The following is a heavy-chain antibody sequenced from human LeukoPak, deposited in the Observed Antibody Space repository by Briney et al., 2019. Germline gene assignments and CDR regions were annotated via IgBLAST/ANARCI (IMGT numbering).Heavy chain of an antibody. J-gene: IGHJ4*02. CDR3: TKRSSGGWSSVEY. V-gene: IGHV3-49*03. D-gene: IGHD6-19*01. CDR2: IRSKVYGGTP. Sequence: PGRTLSLSRTLSRFTPGAYAMSCLPQAPGKGGESGSFIRSKVYGGTPASAPSVKGKFTISRDDPRIIAYLQMNSLTTEDTPVCYCTKRSSGGWSSVEYWGQGTLVTVSS. CDR1: RFTPGAYA.